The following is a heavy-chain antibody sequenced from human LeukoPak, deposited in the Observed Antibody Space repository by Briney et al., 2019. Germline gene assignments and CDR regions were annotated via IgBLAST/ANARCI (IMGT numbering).Heavy chain of an antibody. CDR2: IIPIFGTA. CDR3: AREDKNWFDP. V-gene: IGHV1-69*13. J-gene: IGHJ5*02. Sequence: GASVKVSCEASGGTFSSYAISWVRQAPGQGLEWMGGIIPIFGTANYAQKFQGRVTITADESTSTAYMELSSLRSEDTAVYYCAREDKNWFDPWGQGTLVTVSS. CDR1: GGTFSSYA.